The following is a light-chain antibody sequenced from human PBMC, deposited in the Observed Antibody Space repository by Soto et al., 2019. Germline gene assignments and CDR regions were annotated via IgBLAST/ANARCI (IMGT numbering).Light chain of an antibody. V-gene: IGKV3-20*01. CDR2: GVS. J-gene: IGKJ1*01. CDR3: KQSTA. Sequence: EIVLTQSPGTLSLSPGERATLSCRASQSISNNYLAWYQQRPGQAPRLLIYGVSSRATGIAGRCSGSGSGTVFTLSIRRLELADFAVYYCKQSTAFGQGTRVEI. CDR1: QSISNNY.